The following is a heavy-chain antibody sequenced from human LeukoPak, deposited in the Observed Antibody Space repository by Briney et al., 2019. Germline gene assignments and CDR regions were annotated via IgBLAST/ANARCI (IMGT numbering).Heavy chain of an antibody. V-gene: IGHV4-34*01. Sequence: SETLSLTCAVYGGSFSGYYWSWIRQPPGKGLEWIGEINHSGSTNYNPSLKSRVTISVDTSKNQFSLKLSSVTAADTAVYYCARELRYFDWSTDAFDIWGQGTMVTVSS. D-gene: IGHD3-9*01. CDR2: INHSGST. CDR1: GGSFSGYY. CDR3: ARELRYFDWSTDAFDI. J-gene: IGHJ3*02.